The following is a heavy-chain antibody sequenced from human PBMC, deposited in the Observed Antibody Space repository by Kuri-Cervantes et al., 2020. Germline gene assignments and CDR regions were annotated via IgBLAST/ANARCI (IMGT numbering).Heavy chain of an antibody. CDR1: GFTFSSYA. J-gene: IGHJ3*02. V-gene: IGHV3-23*01. CDR2: ISGSGGST. CDR3: AKDRLSYSSSWDDAFDI. D-gene: IGHD6-13*01. Sequence: GESLKISCAASGFTFSSYAMSWVRQAPGKGLEWVSAISGSGGSTYYADSVNGGFTISRDNSKNTLYLQMNSLRAEDTAVYYCAKDRLSYSSSWDDAFDIWGQGTMVTVSS.